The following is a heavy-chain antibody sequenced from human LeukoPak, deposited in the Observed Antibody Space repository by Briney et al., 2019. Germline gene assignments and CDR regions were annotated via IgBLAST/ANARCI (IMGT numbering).Heavy chain of an antibody. Sequence: PSETLSLTCTVSGGSINNYCWSWIRQPPGKGLEWIGFFDNSGSTNYNPSLKSRVTISVDTSKNQVSLKLNSVTAADTAVYYCARGLFQWPARIDYWGRGTLVTVPS. D-gene: IGHD6-19*01. V-gene: IGHV4-4*08. CDR2: FDNSGST. CDR3: ARGLFQWPARIDY. CDR1: GGSINNYC. J-gene: IGHJ4*02.